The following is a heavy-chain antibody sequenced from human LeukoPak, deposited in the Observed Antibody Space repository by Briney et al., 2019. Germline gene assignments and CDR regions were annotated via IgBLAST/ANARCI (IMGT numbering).Heavy chain of an antibody. V-gene: IGHV3-30*18. CDR2: ISYDGSNK. CDR1: GFTFSSYG. D-gene: IGHD3-10*01. J-gene: IGHJ4*02. CDR3: AKGGSYGSGSYYYFDY. Sequence: GGSLRLSCAASGFTFSSYGMHWVRQAPGKGLEWVAVISYDGSNKYYADSVKGRFTISRDNSKNTLYLQMNSLRAEDTAVYYCAKGGSYGSGSYYYFDYWGQGTLVTVSS.